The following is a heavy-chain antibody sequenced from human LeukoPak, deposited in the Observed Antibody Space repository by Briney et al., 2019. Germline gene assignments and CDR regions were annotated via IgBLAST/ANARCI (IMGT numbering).Heavy chain of an antibody. CDR2: ISGSGGST. CDR3: AKDQVTTVRGVMNY. V-gene: IGHV3-23*01. D-gene: IGHD3-10*01. CDR1: GFTFSSYS. J-gene: IGHJ4*02. Sequence: GGSLRLSCAASGFTFSSYSMNWVRQAPGKGLEWVSGISGSGGSTYYADSVKGRFTISRDNSKNTLYLQMNSLRAADTAVYYCAKDQVTTVRGVMNYWGQGTLVTVSS.